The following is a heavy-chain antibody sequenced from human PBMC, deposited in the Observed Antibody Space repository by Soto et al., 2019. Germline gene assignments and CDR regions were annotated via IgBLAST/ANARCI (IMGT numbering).Heavy chain of an antibody. D-gene: IGHD7-27*01. CDR2: IYYSGST. CDR3: ARLFNLGYFDY. V-gene: IGHV4-39*07. Sequence: SETLSLTCTVSGGSISSSSYYWGWIRQPPGKGLEWIGSIYYSGSTYYNPSLKRRVTISVDTSKNQFSLKLSSVTAADTAVYYCARLFNLGYFDYWGQGTLVTVSS. J-gene: IGHJ4*02. CDR1: GGSISSSSYY.